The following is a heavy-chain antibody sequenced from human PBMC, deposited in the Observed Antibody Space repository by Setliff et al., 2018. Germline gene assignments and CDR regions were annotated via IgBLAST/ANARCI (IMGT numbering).Heavy chain of an antibody. J-gene: IGHJ3*02. CDR3: ARVSQWLLHAFDI. CDR2: IKQDGSEK. V-gene: IGHV3-7*01. Sequence: LRLSCAASGFTFSSYWMSWVRQAPGKGLEWVANIKQDGSEKYYVDSVKGRFTISRDNAKNSLYLQMNSLRAEDTAVYYCARVSQWLLHAFDIWGQGTMVTVSS. D-gene: IGHD1-26*01. CDR1: GFTFSSYW.